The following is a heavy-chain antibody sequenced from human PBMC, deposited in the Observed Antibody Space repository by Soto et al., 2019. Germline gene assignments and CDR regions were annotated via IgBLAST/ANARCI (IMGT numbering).Heavy chain of an antibody. J-gene: IGHJ3*02. D-gene: IGHD6-19*01. CDR2: IWYDGSNK. CDR1: GFTFSSYG. CDR3: ARERRIAVAGAFDI. Sequence: GGSLRLACAASGFTFSSYGMHWVRQAPGKGLEWVVVIWYDGSNKYYADSVKGRFTISRDNSKNTLYLQMNSLRAEDTAVYYCARERRIAVAGAFDIWGQGTMVTVSS. V-gene: IGHV3-33*01.